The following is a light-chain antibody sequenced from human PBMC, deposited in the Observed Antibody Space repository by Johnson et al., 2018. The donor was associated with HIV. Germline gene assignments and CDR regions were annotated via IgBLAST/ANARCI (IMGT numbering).Light chain of an antibody. V-gene: IGLV1-51*02. Sequence: QSVLTQPPSVSAAPGQKVTISCSGSSSDMGNYAVSWYQQLPGTAPKLLIYENNMRPSGIPDRFSGSKSGTSATLGITGLQTGDEADYYCGTWDSSLNTGYGFGTGTKVTGL. CDR3: GTWDSSLNTGYG. CDR2: ENN. J-gene: IGLJ1*01. CDR1: SSDMGNYA.